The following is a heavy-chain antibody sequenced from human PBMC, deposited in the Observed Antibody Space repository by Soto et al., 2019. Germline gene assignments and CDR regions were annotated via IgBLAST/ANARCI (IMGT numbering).Heavy chain of an antibody. CDR2: KKQDGSEK. V-gene: IGHV3-7*05. D-gene: IGHD3-9*01. CDR1: EFTFTNYW. J-gene: IGHJ4*02. CDR3: AGGTGYIIDH. Sequence: EVQLVESGGGLVQPGGSLRLSCVASEFTFTNYWMNWVRQAPGKGLEWVANKKQDGSEKHYVDSVKGRFTISRDNAKNTLYLQMSSLRAEDTAFYYCAGGTGYIIDHWGQGTLVTVSS.